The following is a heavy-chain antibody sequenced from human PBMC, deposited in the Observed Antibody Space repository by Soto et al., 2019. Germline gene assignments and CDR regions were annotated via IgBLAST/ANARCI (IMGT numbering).Heavy chain of an antibody. CDR2: IYHSGST. V-gene: IGHV4-59*08. CDR3: ARQWIGSSPTEIDY. D-gene: IGHD5-12*01. Sequence: SETLSLTCTVSGGSISSYYWSWIRQPPGKGLEWIGYIYHSGSTNYNPSLKSRVTISVDTSKNRFSLKLSSVTAADTAVYYCARQWIGSSPTEIDYWGQGTLVTVSS. J-gene: IGHJ4*02. CDR1: GGSISSYY.